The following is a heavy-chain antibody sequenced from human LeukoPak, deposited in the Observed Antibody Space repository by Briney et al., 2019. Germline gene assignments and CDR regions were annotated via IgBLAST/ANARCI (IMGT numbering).Heavy chain of an antibody. CDR3: TTVQSYYYDSSGYYIIDY. CDR2: ISSKANSYAT. J-gene: IGHJ4*02. D-gene: IGHD3-22*01. V-gene: IGHV3-73*01. CDR1: GFTFSRDA. Sequence: GGSLRLSCAASGFTFSRDAMHWVRQASGKGLEWVGRISSKANSYATANAASVKGRFTVSRDDSKNTAYLQMNSLKTEDTAVYYCTTVQSYYYDSSGYYIIDYWGQGTLVTVSS.